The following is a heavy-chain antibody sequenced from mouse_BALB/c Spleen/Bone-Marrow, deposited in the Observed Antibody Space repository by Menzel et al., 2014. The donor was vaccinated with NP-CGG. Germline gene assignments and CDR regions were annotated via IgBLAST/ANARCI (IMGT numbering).Heavy chain of an antibody. D-gene: IGHD2-1*01. V-gene: IGHV14-1*02. CDR2: IDPENGNT. CDR3: AGGNYRFAY. J-gene: IGHJ3*01. CDR1: GFNIKDYY. Sequence: VQLQQSGTELVRPGALVKLSCKASGFNIKDYYMHWVKQRPEHGLEWIGWIDPENGNTIYDPKFQGKASITADTSSNTAYLQLSSLTSEDTAVYYCAGGNYRFAYWGQGTLVTVSA.